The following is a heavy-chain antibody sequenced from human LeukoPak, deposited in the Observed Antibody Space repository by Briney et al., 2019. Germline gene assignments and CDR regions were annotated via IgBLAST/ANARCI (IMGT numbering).Heavy chain of an antibody. Sequence: SETLSLTCTVSGGSISTYYWSWIRQPPGRGLEWIAYVHYSGSTSYNPSLESRVTISVDTSKNQFSLKLSSVTAADTAVYYCAKSNGYGLVDIWGQGTMVTVSS. CDR3: AKSNGYGLVDI. V-gene: IGHV4-59*01. CDR1: GGSISTYY. CDR2: VHYSGST. J-gene: IGHJ3*02. D-gene: IGHD5-18*01.